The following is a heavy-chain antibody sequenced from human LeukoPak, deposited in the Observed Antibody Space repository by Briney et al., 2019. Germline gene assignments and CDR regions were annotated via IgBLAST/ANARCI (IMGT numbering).Heavy chain of an antibody. CDR2: IYYSGST. V-gene: IGHV4-59*01. J-gene: IGHJ5*02. Sequence: SETLSLACTVSGGSISGFYWSWIRQPPGKGLEWIGYIYYSGSTNYNPSLKSRVTISLDTSKNQFSLKLTSVTAADTAVYYCARVEPYWVDPWGQGTLVTVSS. CDR1: GGSISGFY. CDR3: ARVEPYWVDP.